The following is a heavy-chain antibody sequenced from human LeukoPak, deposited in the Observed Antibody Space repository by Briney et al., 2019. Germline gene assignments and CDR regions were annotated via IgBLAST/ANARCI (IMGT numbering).Heavy chain of an antibody. D-gene: IGHD2-21*01. CDR1: GFTFNNHA. V-gene: IGHV3-21*01. CDR2: ISATSTFI. Sequence: GALRLSCAASGFTFNNHAMSWARQAPGKGLEWVSSISATSTFIEDADSVKGRFTISRDNAKNSVYLQMDSLKDEDTAVYYCATIPTGGLVRAGVIDVWGQGTTVTVSS. CDR3: ATIPTGGLVRAGVIDV. J-gene: IGHJ6*02.